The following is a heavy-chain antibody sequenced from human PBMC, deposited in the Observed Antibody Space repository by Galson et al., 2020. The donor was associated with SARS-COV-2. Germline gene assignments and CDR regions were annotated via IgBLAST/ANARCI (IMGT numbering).Heavy chain of an antibody. D-gene: IGHD1-20*01. V-gene: IGHV6-1*01. CDR3: ARGDPPITGTYEGVFDY. CDR1: GDSVSSNSAA. CDR2: TYYRSKWYN. J-gene: IGHJ4*02. Sequence: SQTLSLTCAISGDSVSSNSAAWNWIRQSPSRGLEWLGRTYYRSKWYNDYAVSVKSRITINPDTSKNQFSLQLNSVTPEDTAVYYCARGDPPITGTYEGVFDYWGQGTLVTVSS.